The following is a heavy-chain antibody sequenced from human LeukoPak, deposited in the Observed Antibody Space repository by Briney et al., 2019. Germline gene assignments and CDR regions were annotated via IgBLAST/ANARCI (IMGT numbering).Heavy chain of an antibody. J-gene: IGHJ4*02. CDR1: GFTFRNSG. V-gene: IGHV3-23*01. CDR3: AKDRALYYYDSSDY. Sequence: GGTLRLSCAASGFTFRNSGMSWVRQAPGKGLEWVSGISAGGGSTYYADSVKGRFTISRDNSKNTLYLQMNSLRAEDTAVYYCAKDRALYYYDSSDYWGQGTLVTVSS. CDR2: ISAGGGST. D-gene: IGHD3-22*01.